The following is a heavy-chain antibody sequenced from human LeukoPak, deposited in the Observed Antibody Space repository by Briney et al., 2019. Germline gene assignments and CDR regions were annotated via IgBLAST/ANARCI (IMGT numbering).Heavy chain of an antibody. V-gene: IGHV1-24*01. CDR2: FDPEDGET. D-gene: IGHD2-2*03. J-gene: IGHJ6*04. CDR3: ATGPGYCSSTSCYPYGMDV. Sequence: GASVKVSCKVSGYTLTELSMHWVRQAPGKGLEWMGGFDPEDGETIYAQKFQGRVTMTEDTSTDTAYMELSSLRSEDTAVYYCATGPGYCSSTSCYPYGMDVWGKGTTVTVSS. CDR1: GYTLTELS.